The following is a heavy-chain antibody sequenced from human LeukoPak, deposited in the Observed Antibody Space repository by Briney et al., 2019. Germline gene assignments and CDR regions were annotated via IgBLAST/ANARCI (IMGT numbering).Heavy chain of an antibody. V-gene: IGHV3-43*02. CDR1: GFTFDDYA. J-gene: IGHJ6*03. Sequence: GGSLRLSCAASGFTFDDYAMHWVRQAPGKGLEWVSLISGDGGSTYYADSVKGRFTISRDNSKNSLYLQMNSLRTEDTALYYCAEAPAEHYYYYYMDVWGKGTTVTVSS. CDR3: AEAPAEHYYYYYMDV. CDR2: ISGDGGST.